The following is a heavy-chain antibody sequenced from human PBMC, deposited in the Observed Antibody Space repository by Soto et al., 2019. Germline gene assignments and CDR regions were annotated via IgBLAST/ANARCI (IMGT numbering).Heavy chain of an antibody. V-gene: IGHV4-59*01. D-gene: IGHD4-17*01. CDR2: IYYIGST. CDR1: GGSISSYY. J-gene: IGHJ3*02. Sequence: QVQLQESGPGLVKPSETLSLTCTVSGGSISSYYWSWIRQPPGKGLEWIGYIYYIGSTNYNPSLKSRVTISVDTSKNQFSLKLSSVTAADTAVYYCARQYGDYVRGAFDIWGQGTMVTVSS. CDR3: ARQYGDYVRGAFDI.